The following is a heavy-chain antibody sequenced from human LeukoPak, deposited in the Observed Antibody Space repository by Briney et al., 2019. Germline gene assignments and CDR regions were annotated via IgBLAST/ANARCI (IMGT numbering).Heavy chain of an antibody. V-gene: IGHV3-23*01. D-gene: IGHD2-15*01. J-gene: IGHJ6*03. CDR1: GFTFSSYA. CDR3: ATNGDRGAYCSGGTCYPYFYYYMDV. CDR2: ISASGGST. Sequence: GGSLRLSCAASGFTFSSYAMTWVRQAPGKGLEWVSAISASGGSTYYADSVKGRFTISRDNSKNTLDLQVKSMRAEDMAIYYCATNGDRGAYCSGGTCYPYFYYYMDVWGKATTVTFSS.